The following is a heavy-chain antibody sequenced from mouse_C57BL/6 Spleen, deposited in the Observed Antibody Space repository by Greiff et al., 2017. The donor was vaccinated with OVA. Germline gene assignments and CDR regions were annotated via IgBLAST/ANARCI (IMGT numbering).Heavy chain of an antibody. CDR1: GYTFTSYW. J-gene: IGHJ4*01. Sequence: VQLQQSGAELVMPGASVKLSCKASGYTFTSYWMHWVKQRPGQGLEWIGEIDPSDSYTNYNQKFKGKSTLTVDKSSSTAYMQLSSLTSEDSAVYYCARRDLLSYAMDYWGQGTSVTVSS. CDR3: ARRDLLSYAMDY. D-gene: IGHD2-1*01. CDR2: IDPSDSYT. V-gene: IGHV1-69*01.